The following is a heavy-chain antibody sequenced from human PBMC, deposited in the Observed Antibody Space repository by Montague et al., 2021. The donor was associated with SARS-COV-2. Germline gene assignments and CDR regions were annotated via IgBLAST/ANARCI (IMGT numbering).Heavy chain of an antibody. J-gene: IGHJ6*03. CDR1: GGSISSGGYY. CDR2: IYYSGST. Sequence: TRSLTCTVSGGSISSGGYYWSWIRQHPGKGLEWIGYIYYSGSTYYNPSLKSRVTISVGTFKNQFSLKLSSVTAADTAVYYCASTYGGNLGYYYYYMDVWGKGTTVTVSS. CDR3: ASTYGGNLGYYYYYMDV. D-gene: IGHD4-23*01. V-gene: IGHV4-31*03.